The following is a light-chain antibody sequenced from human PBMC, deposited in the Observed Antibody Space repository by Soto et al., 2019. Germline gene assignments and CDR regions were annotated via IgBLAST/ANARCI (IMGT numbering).Light chain of an antibody. CDR1: SSDVGGYNY. J-gene: IGLJ3*02. Sequence: QSVLSQPPSASGSPGQSVTVSCTGTSSDVGGYNYVSWYQQHPGKAPKLMIYEVTKRPSGVPDRFSGSKSGNTASLTVSGLQAEDEAAYYCSSYVGSNNLVFGGGTKLTVL. CDR2: EVT. CDR3: SSYVGSNNLV. V-gene: IGLV2-8*01.